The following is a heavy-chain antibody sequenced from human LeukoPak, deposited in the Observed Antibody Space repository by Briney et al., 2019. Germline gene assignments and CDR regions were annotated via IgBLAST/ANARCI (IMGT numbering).Heavy chain of an antibody. CDR1: GYTFDNFY. CDR2: INGNDGST. J-gene: IGHJ4*02. V-gene: IGHV1-2*02. Sequence: ASVKASCKASGYTFDNFYIHWVRQAPGQRPEWMGWINGNDGSTNDAQKFQGRGTMTRVTAISTVYMDLSGLRPDDTAIYYCARDEGSTYNQLDYWGQGALVTVSS. D-gene: IGHD1-14*01. CDR3: ARDEGSTYNQLDY.